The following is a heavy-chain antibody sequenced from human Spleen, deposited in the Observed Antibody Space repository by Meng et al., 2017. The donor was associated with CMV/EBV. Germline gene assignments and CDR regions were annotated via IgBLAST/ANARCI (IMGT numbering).Heavy chain of an antibody. CDR3: ARFQGGDVGRDAFDI. Sequence: TLSLTCNVSGGSINSYYWSWIRQPPGKGLEWIGNIYYSGSTYYNPSLKSRVIISVDTSKNQFSLKLISVTAADTAVYYCARFQGGDVGRDAFDIWGQGTMVTVSS. V-gene: IGHV4-30-4*08. J-gene: IGHJ3*02. CDR1: GGSINSYY. CDR2: IYYSGST. D-gene: IGHD2-21*01.